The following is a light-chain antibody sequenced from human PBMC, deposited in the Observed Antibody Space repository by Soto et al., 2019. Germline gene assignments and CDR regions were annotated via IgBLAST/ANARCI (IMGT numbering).Light chain of an antibody. Sequence: DIQMTQSPSSLSASVGDRVTITCRANQGISNYLAWYQQKPGKVPKLLIYAASTLQSGVPSRFSGSGSGTDFTLTISSLQPEDVATYYCQKNDSAPWTFGQGTKVEIK. CDR1: QGISNY. CDR3: QKNDSAPWT. V-gene: IGKV1-27*01. J-gene: IGKJ1*01. CDR2: AAS.